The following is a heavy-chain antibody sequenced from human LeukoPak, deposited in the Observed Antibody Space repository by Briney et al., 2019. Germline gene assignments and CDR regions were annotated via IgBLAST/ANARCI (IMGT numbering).Heavy chain of an antibody. CDR3: ARGGGSRFPFDP. J-gene: IGHJ5*02. V-gene: IGHV4-30-2*01. D-gene: IGHD3-16*01. Sequence: PSETLSLTCTVSGGSISSGGYYWSWIRQPPGKGLEWIGYIYHSGSTYYSPSLKSRVTISVDRSKNQFSLKLSSVTAADTAVYYCARGGGSRFPFDPWGQGTLVTVSS. CDR2: IYHSGST. CDR1: GGSISSGGYY.